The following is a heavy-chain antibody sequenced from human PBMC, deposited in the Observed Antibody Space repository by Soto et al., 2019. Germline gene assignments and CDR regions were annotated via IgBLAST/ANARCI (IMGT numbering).Heavy chain of an antibody. J-gene: IGHJ5*02. CDR1: GGSISSSSYY. V-gene: IGHV4-39*01. CDR3: ARHKKRSGGALAGWFDP. CDR2: IYYSGST. D-gene: IGHD2-15*01. Sequence: SETLSLTCTVSGGSISSSSYYWGWIRQPPGKGLEWIGSIYYSGSTYYNPSLKSRVTISVDTSKNQFSLKLSSMTAADTAVYYCARHKKRSGGALAGWFDPWGQGTPVTVSS.